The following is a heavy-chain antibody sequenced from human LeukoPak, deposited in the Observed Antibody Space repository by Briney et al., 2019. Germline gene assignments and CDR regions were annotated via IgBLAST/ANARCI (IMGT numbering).Heavy chain of an antibody. CDR2: IYYSGST. V-gene: IGHV4-59*01. CDR1: GGSISSYY. CDR3: ARDLSSDSSGWYLKGAFDI. D-gene: IGHD6-19*01. J-gene: IGHJ3*02. Sequence: SETLSLTCTVSGGSISSYYWSWIRQPPGKGLEWSGYIYYSGSTNYNPSLKSRVTISVDTSKNQFSLKLSSVTAADTAVYYCARDLSSDSSGWYLKGAFDIWGQGTMVTVSS.